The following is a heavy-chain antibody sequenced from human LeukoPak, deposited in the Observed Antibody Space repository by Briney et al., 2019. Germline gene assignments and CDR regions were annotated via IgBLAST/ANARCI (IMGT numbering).Heavy chain of an antibody. D-gene: IGHD2-2*01. CDR1: GGSISSSSYY. CDR3: ARLWDVVVPAATGWFDP. V-gene: IGHV4-39*01. J-gene: IGHJ5*02. CDR2: IYYSGST. Sequence: PSETLSLTCTVSGGSISSSSYYWGWIRQPPGQGLEWIGSIYYSGSTYYNPSLKSRVTISVDTSKNQFSLKLSSVTAADTAVYYCARLWDVVVPAATGWFDPWGQGTLVTVSS.